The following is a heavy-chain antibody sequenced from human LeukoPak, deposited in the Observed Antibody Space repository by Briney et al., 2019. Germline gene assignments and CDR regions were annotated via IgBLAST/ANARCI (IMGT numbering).Heavy chain of an antibody. CDR3: AKGRDYFDY. J-gene: IGHJ4*02. Sequence: GGSLRLSCAVSGFTFSSYAMNWVRPAPGKGLEWVSVISYSGGSTNYADSVKGRFTISRDNSKKTLYLQMNSLRAEDTAVYYCAKGRDYFDYWGQGALVTVSS. V-gene: IGHV3-23*01. CDR1: GFTFSSYA. CDR2: ISYSGGST.